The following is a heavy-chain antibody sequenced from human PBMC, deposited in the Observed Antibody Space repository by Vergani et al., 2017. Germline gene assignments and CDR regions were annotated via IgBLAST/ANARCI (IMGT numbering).Heavy chain of an antibody. D-gene: IGHD6-19*01. CDR3: ARDEVVERAVPPVAGTIPSYYYGMDV. CDR1: GGSISSGSYY. J-gene: IGHJ6*02. V-gene: IGHV4-61*02. Sequence: QVQLQESGPGLVKPSQTLSLTCTVSGGSISSGSYYWSWIRQPAGKGLEWIGRIYTSGSTNYNPSLKSRVTISVDTSKNQFSLKLSSVTAADTAVYYCARDEVVERAVPPVAGTIPSYYYGMDVWGQGTTVTVSS. CDR2: IYTSGST.